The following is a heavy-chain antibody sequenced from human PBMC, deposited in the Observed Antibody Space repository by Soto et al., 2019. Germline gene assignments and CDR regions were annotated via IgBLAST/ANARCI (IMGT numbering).Heavy chain of an antibody. D-gene: IGHD7-27*01. CDR1: GYTFTSYY. V-gene: IGHV1-46*01. Sequence: ASLKVSCTASGYTFTSYYMNWVRQAPGQGLEWMGTINPSSGTTSYAQKFQGRVTMTRDTSTSTVYMELSSLRSEDAAMYYCAREAGSNGFDIWGQRTRVIVSS. CDR3: AREAGSNGFDI. CDR2: INPSSGTT. J-gene: IGHJ3*02.